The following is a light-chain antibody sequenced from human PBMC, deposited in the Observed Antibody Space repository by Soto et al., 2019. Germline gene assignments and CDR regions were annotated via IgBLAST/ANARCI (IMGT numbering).Light chain of an antibody. J-gene: IGLJ3*02. Sequence: SVLTQPPSASGTPGQRVTISCTGSNSNIGTNVVNWYQQLPGTAPKLVIHSSRQRPSGVPDRFSGSQSGTSASLAISGLQSEDEADYYCAAWDDSLNVVVFGGGTQLTVL. V-gene: IGLV1-44*01. CDR3: AAWDDSLNVVV. CDR1: NSNIGTNV. CDR2: SSR.